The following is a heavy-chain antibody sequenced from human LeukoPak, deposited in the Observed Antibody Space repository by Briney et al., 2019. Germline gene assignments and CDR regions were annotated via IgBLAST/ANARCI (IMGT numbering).Heavy chain of an antibody. J-gene: IGHJ5*02. CDR1: GYTFTSYW. CDR3: ARLIWYSSSWCRFDP. CDR2: LHPGDSDT. V-gene: IGHV5-51*01. D-gene: IGHD6-13*01. Sequence: GKSLKISCKGSGYTFTSYWIGWVRQMRGKGLEWMGILHPGDSDTRYSPSFQGQVTISADKSISTAYLQWNSLKASDTAMYYCARLIWYSSSWCRFDPWGQGTLVTVSS.